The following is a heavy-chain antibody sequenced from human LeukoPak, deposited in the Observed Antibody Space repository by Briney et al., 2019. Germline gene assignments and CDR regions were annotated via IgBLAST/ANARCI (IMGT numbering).Heavy chain of an antibody. D-gene: IGHD3-22*01. J-gene: IGHJ3*01. Sequence: GGSPRLSCAASGFTFSSYAMTWVRQAPGKGLEWVSVIGASGADTYYSDSVKGRFTVSRDNSKNTLYLHMSSLRAEDTAVYFCAKRPRDSSGYYLGAFHGWGQGTTVTVSS. V-gene: IGHV3-23*01. CDR1: GFTFSSYA. CDR3: AKRPRDSSGYYLGAFHG. CDR2: IGASGADT.